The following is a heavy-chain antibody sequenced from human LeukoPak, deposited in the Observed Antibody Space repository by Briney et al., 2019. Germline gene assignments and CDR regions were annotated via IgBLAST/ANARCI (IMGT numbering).Heavy chain of an antibody. CDR1: GGSISSSSYF. CDR3: ARSTWGSGRCRFDP. Sequence: SETLSLTCTVSGGSISSSSYFWGWIRQLPGMGLEFIGNVYYSGITYYNPSLKSRVTISMDMSKNQFSLKLTSVTAADTAVYYCARSTWGSGRCRFDPWGQGTLVTVSS. CDR2: VYYSGIT. D-gene: IGHD3-10*01. J-gene: IGHJ5*02. V-gene: IGHV4-39*07.